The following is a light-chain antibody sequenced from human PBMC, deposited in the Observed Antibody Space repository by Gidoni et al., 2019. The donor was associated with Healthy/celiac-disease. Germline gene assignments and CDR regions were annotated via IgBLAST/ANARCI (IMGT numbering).Light chain of an antibody. CDR2: WAS. Sequence: DIVMTQSPDSLAVSLGERATINCKSSQSVLYSSNNKNYLAWYQQKPGQPPKLHIYWASTRESGVPDRFSGSGSGTDFTLTISSLQAEDVAVYYCQQYYSTPWTFGQXTKVEIK. CDR3: QQYYSTPWT. J-gene: IGKJ1*01. V-gene: IGKV4-1*01. CDR1: QSVLYSSNNKNY.